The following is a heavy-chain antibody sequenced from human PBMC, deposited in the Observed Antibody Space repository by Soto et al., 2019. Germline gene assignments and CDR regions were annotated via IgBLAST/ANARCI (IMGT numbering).Heavy chain of an antibody. J-gene: IGHJ4*02. CDR1: GFIYSGDV. CDR3: ARDGQWLPRDGLRSSYYFDY. CDR2: IWYDGGNK. D-gene: IGHD6-19*01. V-gene: IGHV3-33*01. Sequence: PGGSLRLSCAASGFIYSGDVMHWVRQAPGKGLEWVAVIWYDGGNKYYADSVKGRFTISRDNSKNTLYLQMNSLRAEDTAVYYCARDGQWLPRDGLRSSYYFDYWGQGTLVTVSS.